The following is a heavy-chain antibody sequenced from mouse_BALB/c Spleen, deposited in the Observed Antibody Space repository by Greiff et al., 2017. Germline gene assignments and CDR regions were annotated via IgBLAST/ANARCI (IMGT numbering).Heavy chain of an antibody. CDR2: IYPGNSDT. Sequence: VQLQQSGTVLARPGASVKMSCTASGYSFTSYWMHWVKQRPGQGLEWIGAIYPGNSDTSYNQKFKGQAKLTAVTSASTAYMELSSLTNEDSAVYYCTRRGTTGFAYWGQGTLVTVSA. J-gene: IGHJ3*01. D-gene: IGHD1-1*01. CDR3: TRRGTTGFAY. CDR1: GYSFTSYW. V-gene: IGHV1-5*01.